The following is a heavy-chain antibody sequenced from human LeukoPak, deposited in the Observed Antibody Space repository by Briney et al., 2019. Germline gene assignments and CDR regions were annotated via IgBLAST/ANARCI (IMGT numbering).Heavy chain of an antibody. CDR2: INPNSGGT. Sequence: ASVKVSCKASGYTFIGYYMYWVRQAPGQGLEWMGWINPNSGGTKSAQKFQGRVTMTRDTSISTAYMELSRLRSDDTAVYYCARTKYSFHYYFDYWGQGTLVTVSS. CDR3: ARTKYSFHYYFDY. D-gene: IGHD5-18*01. CDR1: GYTFIGYY. J-gene: IGHJ4*02. V-gene: IGHV1-2*02.